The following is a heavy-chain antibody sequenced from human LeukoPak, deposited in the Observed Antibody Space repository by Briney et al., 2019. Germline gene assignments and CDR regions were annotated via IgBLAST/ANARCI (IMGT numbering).Heavy chain of an antibody. CDR2: IISIFGTA. D-gene: IGHD6-6*01. V-gene: IGHV1-69*01. CDR1: GGTFSSYA. CDR3: ARGGYSSSVFDY. Sequence: GSSAKVSCKASGGTFSSYAISWVRQAPGQGLVGMGGIISIFGTANYAQKFQRRVTITADEYTSTAYMELSSLRSEDTAVYYCARGGYSSSVFDYWGQGTLVTVSS. J-gene: IGHJ4*02.